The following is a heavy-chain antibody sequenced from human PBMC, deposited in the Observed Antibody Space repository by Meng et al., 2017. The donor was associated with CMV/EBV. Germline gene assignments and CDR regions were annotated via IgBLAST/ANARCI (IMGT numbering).Heavy chain of an antibody. J-gene: IGHJ3*02. CDR3: ARDGLAIVVVPAAIRGSGWANGAFDI. CDR1: GDSVSSNSAA. D-gene: IGHD2-2*03. Sequence: LRLSCAISGDSVSSNSAAWNWIRQSPSRGLEWLGRTYYRSKWYNDYAVSVKSRITINPDTSKNQFSLQLNSVTPEDTAVYYCARDGLAIVVVPAAIRGSGWANGAFDIWGQGTMVTVSS. V-gene: IGHV6-1*01. CDR2: TYYRSKWYN.